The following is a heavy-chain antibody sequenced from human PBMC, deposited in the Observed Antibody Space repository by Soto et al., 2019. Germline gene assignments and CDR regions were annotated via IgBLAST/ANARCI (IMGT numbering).Heavy chain of an antibody. V-gene: IGHV3-7*05. J-gene: IGHJ4*02. D-gene: IGHD3-10*01. CDR1: GFTLSNYW. Sequence: PGGSLRLSCAASGFTLSNYWMTWVRQAPGKGLEWVANINYDGSEKNYVDSVKGRFTISRDNTRNSLALQMNTLRAEDTAVYYCLSAGSAVSWAQGTLVTGSS. CDR3: LSAGSAVS. CDR2: INYDGSEK.